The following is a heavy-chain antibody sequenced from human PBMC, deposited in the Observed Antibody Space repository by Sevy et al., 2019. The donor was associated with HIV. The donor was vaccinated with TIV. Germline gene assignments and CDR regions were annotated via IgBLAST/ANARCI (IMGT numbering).Heavy chain of an antibody. CDR2: ISGSGGST. Sequence: GGSLRLSCAASEFTFSSYAMSWVRQAPGKGLEWVSAISGSGGSTYYADSVKGRFTISRDNSKNTLYLQMNSLRAEDTAVYYCAKGQQWLAAFPIDYWGQGTLVTVSS. V-gene: IGHV3-23*01. D-gene: IGHD6-19*01. J-gene: IGHJ4*02. CDR3: AKGQQWLAAFPIDY. CDR1: EFTFSSYA.